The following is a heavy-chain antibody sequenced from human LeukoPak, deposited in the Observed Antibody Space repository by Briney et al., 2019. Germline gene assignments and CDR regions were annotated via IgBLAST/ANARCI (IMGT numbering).Heavy chain of an antibody. CDR1: GGSITSYY. D-gene: IGHD3-22*01. CDR3: ARRGPTYYYDSSGYPGRYYFDY. Sequence: SETLSLTCTVSGGSITSYYWSWIRQPPGKGLEWIGEINHSGSTNYNPSLKSRVTISVDTSKNQFSLKLSSVTAADTAVYYCARRGPTYYYDSSGYPGRYYFDYWGQGTLVTVSS. V-gene: IGHV4-34*01. CDR2: INHSGST. J-gene: IGHJ4*02.